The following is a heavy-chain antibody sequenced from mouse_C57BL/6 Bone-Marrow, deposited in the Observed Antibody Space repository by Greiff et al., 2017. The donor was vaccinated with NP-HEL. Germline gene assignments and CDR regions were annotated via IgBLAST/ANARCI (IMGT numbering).Heavy chain of an antibody. CDR1: GYTFTSYW. V-gene: IGHV1-64*01. CDR2: IHPNSGST. J-gene: IGHJ1*03. D-gene: IGHD1-1*01. Sequence: QVQLQQPGAELVKPGASVKLSCKASGYTFTSYWMHWVKQRPGQGLEWIGMIHPNSGSTNYNEKFKSKATLTVDKSSSTAYMQLSSLTSEDSAVYYCARRENYGDGSSLQWGFDVWGTGTTVTVSS. CDR3: ARRENYGDGSSLQWGFDV.